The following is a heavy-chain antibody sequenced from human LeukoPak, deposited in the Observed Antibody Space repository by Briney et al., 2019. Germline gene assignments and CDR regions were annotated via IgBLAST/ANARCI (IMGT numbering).Heavy chain of an antibody. CDR2: IIPIFGTA. J-gene: IGHJ4*02. CDR3: ARSSIIAAAGPYYFDY. Sequence: ASVKVSCKASGGTFISYAISRVRQAPGQGLEWMGGIIPIFGTANYAQKFQGRVTITTEKSTSTAYMELSSLRSEDTAVYYCARSSIIAAAGPYYFDYWGQGTLVTVSS. V-gene: IGHV1-69*05. CDR1: GGTFISYA. D-gene: IGHD6-13*01.